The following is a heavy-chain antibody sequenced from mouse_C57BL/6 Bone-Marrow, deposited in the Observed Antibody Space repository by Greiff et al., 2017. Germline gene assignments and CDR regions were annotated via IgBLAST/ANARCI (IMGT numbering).Heavy chain of an antibody. CDR2: IYPRDGST. Sequence: QVQLKESGPELVKPGASVKLSCKASGYTFTSYDINWVKQRPGQGLEWIGWIYPRDGSTKYNEKFKGKATLTVATSSSPAYMALHGLTSEDSAVYFCARLEFDGSSGDWYFDVWGTGTTVTVSS. V-gene: IGHV1-85*01. D-gene: IGHD1-1*01. CDR1: GYTFTSYD. CDR3: ARLEFDGSSGDWYFDV. J-gene: IGHJ1*03.